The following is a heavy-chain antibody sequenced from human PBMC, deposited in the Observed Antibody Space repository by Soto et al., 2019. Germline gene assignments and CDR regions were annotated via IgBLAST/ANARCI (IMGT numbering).Heavy chain of an antibody. V-gene: IGHV3-15*01. CDR3: TTHIAGDHDVGVSEFHRNGERYYYDYGMDV. D-gene: IGHD6-13*01. J-gene: IGHJ6*02. CDR2: ITSKTDGGTT. CDR1: GFTFSNAW. Sequence: EVQLVESGGGLVKPGGSLRLSCAASGFTFSNAWMSWVRQAPGKGLEWVGRITSKTDGGTTDYAAPVKGRFTISRDDSKNTLYLQMNSLKTEDKAVYYCTTHIAGDHDVGVSEFHRNGERYYYDYGMDVWGQWTTVTVSS.